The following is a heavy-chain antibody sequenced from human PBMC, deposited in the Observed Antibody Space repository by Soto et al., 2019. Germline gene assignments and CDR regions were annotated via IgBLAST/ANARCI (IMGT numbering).Heavy chain of an antibody. CDR1: GGTFSSYA. Sequence: QVQLVQSGAEVKKPGSSVKVSCKASGGTFSSYAISWVRQAPGQGLEWMGGIIPIFGTANYAQKFQGRVTITADESTSTAYMELSSLRSEDTAVYYCARGEAVAGSDYYYYYGMDVWGQGTTVTVSS. J-gene: IGHJ6*02. CDR3: ARGEAVAGSDYYYYYGMDV. V-gene: IGHV1-69*01. D-gene: IGHD6-19*01. CDR2: IIPIFGTA.